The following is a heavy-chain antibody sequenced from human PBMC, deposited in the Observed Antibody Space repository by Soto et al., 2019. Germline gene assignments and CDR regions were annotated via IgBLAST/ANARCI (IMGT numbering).Heavy chain of an antibody. D-gene: IGHD3-16*01. CDR2: ISNDGINK. Sequence: QVQLVESGGDVVQPGRSLRLSCAASGFTFRNYAMHWVRQAPGXGLEWVXVISNDGINKYYSDSVKGRFTISRDNSKNTLYLQMNSLRTEDTAVXYCARXWGXXXGXXCWSIVDPWGQGTLVTVSS. CDR3: ARXWGXXXGXXCWSIVDP. V-gene: IGHV3-30-3*01. CDR1: GFTFRNYA. J-gene: IGHJ5*02.